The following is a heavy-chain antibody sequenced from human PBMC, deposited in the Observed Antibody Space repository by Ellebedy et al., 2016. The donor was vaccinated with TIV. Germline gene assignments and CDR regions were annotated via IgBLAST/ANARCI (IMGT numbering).Heavy chain of an antibody. V-gene: IGHV3-33*08. CDR2: ISYDGTDK. J-gene: IGHJ4*02. CDR1: GFTFSSYG. CDR3: ARVFQSYGFDY. Sequence: PGGSLRLSCAASGFTFSSYGMHWVRQAPGKGLDWVAFISYDGTDKYYADSVKGRFTISRDKSKNSLFLQMNSLRGEDSAVYYCARVFQSYGFDYWGQGTLVIVSS. D-gene: IGHD5-18*01.